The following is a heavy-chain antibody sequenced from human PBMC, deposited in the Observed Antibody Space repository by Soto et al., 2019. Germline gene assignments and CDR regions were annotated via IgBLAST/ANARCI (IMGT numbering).Heavy chain of an antibody. Sequence: QVQLVQSGAGGKKPGASVKVSCRASGYTFTSYDINWVGQATGQGLGGMGWMNPNSGNTGYAQKFQGRVTMTRNTSISTAYMELSSLRSEDTAVYYCARGSHNWNDENYFDYWGQGTLVTVSS. CDR2: MNPNSGNT. D-gene: IGHD1-1*01. J-gene: IGHJ4*02. CDR1: GYTFTSYD. V-gene: IGHV1-8*01. CDR3: ARGSHNWNDENYFDY.